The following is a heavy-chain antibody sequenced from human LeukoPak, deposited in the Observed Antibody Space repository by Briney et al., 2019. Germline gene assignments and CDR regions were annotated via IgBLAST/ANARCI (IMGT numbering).Heavy chain of an antibody. J-gene: IGHJ4*02. V-gene: IGHV3-23*01. CDR1: GFTFSSYA. CDR2: ISGSSSST. CDR3: AKEHSGYFGY. Sequence: GGSLRLSCAASGFTFSSYAMSWVRQAPGKGLEWVSAISGSSSSTYFADSVKGRFTISRDNSKNTLYLQMNSLRADDTAVYYCAKEHSGYFGYWGQGTLVTVSS.